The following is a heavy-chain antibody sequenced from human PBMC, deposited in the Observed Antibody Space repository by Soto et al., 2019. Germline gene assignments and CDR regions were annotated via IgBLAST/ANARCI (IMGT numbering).Heavy chain of an antibody. V-gene: IGHV4-34*01. Sequence: PSETLSLTCAVYGGSFSTYYWSWIRQPPGKGLEWIGEISHSGRTNYSPSLKSRVTISVDTSKNQFSLNLTSVPAADTAVYYCARTPWTSKYGGYFNPWGQGTLVTVSS. CDR3: ARTPWTSKYGGYFNP. CDR2: ISHSGRT. CDR1: GGSFSTYY. D-gene: IGHD5-12*01. J-gene: IGHJ5*02.